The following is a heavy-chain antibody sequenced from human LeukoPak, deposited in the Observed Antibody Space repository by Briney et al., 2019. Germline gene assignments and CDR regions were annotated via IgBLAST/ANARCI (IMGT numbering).Heavy chain of an antibody. CDR3: ARRGSYGAWFDP. Sequence: GSLRLSCAASGFTFSSYAMSWVRQPPGKGLEWIGEINHSGSTNYNPSLKSRVTISVDTSKNQFSLKLSSVTAADTAVYYCARRGSYGAWFDPWGQGTLVTVSS. D-gene: IGHD4-17*01. CDR2: INHSGST. V-gene: IGHV4-34*01. CDR1: GFTFSSYA. J-gene: IGHJ5*02.